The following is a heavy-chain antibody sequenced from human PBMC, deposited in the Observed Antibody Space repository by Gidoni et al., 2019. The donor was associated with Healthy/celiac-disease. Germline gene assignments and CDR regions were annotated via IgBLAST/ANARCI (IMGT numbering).Heavy chain of an antibody. CDR1: GGSFSGYY. CDR2: INHSGST. Sequence: QVQLQQWGAGLLKPSETLSLTCAVYGGSFSGYYWSWIRQPPGKGLEWIGEINHSGSTNYNPSLKSRVTISVDTSKNQFSLKLSSVTAADTAVYYCARLPLRYYGSGTPGVGAFDIWGQGTMVTVSS. CDR3: ARLPLRYYGSGTPGVGAFDI. D-gene: IGHD3-10*01. V-gene: IGHV4-34*01. J-gene: IGHJ3*02.